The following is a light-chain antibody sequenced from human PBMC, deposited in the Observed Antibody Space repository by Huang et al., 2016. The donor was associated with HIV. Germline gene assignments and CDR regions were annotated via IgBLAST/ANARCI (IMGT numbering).Light chain of an antibody. CDR2: GSS. J-gene: IGKJ4*01. Sequence: EILMTQSPATLSVSPGKRVTLSCRANRSVSSNLAWYQQRRGQAPRLLIYGSSTRAPGIPARFSVSGSGTDFSLTISSLQSEDFAVYYCHQYNNWLLSFGGGTRVDI. CDR3: HQYNNWLLS. CDR1: RSVSSN. V-gene: IGKV3-15*01.